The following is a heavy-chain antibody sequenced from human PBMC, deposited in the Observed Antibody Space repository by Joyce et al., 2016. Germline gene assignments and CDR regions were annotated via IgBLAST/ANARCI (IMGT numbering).Heavy chain of an antibody. D-gene: IGHD3-3*01. CDR2: ISYDGSNK. Sequence: QVQLVESGGGVVQPGRSLRLSCAASGFNFNNYAMHWVRQAPDKGLEWVAVISYDGSNKYYGDSVQGRFTIPRDNSKNTLYLQMSSLRTEDTAVYYCARGGDIYDFWSGFFYWGQGTLVTVSS. CDR3: ARGGDIYDFWSGFFY. J-gene: IGHJ4*02. V-gene: IGHV3-30-3*01. CDR1: GFNFNNYA.